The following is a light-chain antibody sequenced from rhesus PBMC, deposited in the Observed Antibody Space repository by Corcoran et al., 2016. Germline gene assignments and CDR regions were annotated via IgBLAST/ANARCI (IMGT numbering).Light chain of an antibody. V-gene: IGKV1-28*03. Sequence: DIQMTQSPSSLSASVGDTVTITCRASQGISRYLNWFQQKPVKAPKLLIYAASSLQSGVTSRCSGSGSWTDFTLTISSLQPEDFAAYYCQQHNSHPLTFGGGTKVELK. CDR2: AAS. CDR3: QQHNSHPLT. J-gene: IGKJ4*01. CDR1: QGISRY.